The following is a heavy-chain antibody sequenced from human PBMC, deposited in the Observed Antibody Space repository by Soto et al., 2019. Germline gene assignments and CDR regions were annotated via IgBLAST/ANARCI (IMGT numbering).Heavy chain of an antibody. CDR2: IYWDDDK. CDR3: ARLVGYYYGMDV. Sequence: QITLKESGPTLVKPTETLTLTCTFSGFSLTTNGVGVGWIRQPPGKALEWLALIYWDDDKRYSPSLKSRLTIXKXISNNQVVLTMTSMDPVDTATYYCARLVGYYYGMDVWGRGTTVTVSS. CDR1: GFSLTTNGVG. V-gene: IGHV2-5*02. J-gene: IGHJ6*02.